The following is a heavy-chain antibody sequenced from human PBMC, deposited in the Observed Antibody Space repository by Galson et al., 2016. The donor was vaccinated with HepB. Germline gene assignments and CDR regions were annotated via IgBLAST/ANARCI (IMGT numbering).Heavy chain of an antibody. J-gene: IGHJ4*02. CDR2: ISYDGSYK. CDR1: GFTFSNYN. Sequence: SLRLSCAASGFTFSNYNMNWVRQAPGKGLEWVAVISYDGSYKYYADSVKGRFTISRDNSKNTLYLQMNSLRAEDTAVYYCAKDLADYYDSTGYYTGLDYWGQGTLVTVSS. D-gene: IGHD3-22*01. V-gene: IGHV3-30*18. CDR3: AKDLADYYDSTGYYTGLDY.